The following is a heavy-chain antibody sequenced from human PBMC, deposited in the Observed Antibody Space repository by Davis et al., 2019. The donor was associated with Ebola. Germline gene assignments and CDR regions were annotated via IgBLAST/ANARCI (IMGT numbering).Heavy chain of an antibody. V-gene: IGHV3-30-3*01. CDR3: ARGGETVTTSGMFDH. D-gene: IGHD4-17*01. CDR1: QLTISNFD. Sequence: GESLKISCTSSQLTISNFDMHWVRQAPGKGLEWVAAISYDGSNKYYADSVKGRFTISRDNSKNTLYLQMNSLRAEDTAVYYCARGGETVTTSGMFDHWGQGTLVTVSS. CDR2: ISYDGSNK. J-gene: IGHJ4*02.